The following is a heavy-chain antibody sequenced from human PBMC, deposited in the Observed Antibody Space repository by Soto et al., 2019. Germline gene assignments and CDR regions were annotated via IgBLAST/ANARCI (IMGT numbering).Heavy chain of an antibody. J-gene: IGHJ4*02. CDR2: IIPILGIA. D-gene: IGHD2-15*01. CDR1: GGTFSSYT. CDR3: ARRYCSGGSCYKERYYFDY. Sequence: QVQLVQSGAEVKKPGSSVKVSCKASGGTFSSYTISWVRQAPGQGLEWMGRIIPILGIANYAQKFQGRVTITANKSTSKAYLELSSLRSEDAAVYYCARRYCSGGSCYKERYYFDYWGQGTLVTVSS. V-gene: IGHV1-69*02.